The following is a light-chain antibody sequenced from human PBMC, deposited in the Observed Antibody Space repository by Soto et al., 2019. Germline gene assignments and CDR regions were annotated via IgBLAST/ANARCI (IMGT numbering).Light chain of an antibody. CDR2: LNSDGSH. CDR3: QTWGTGSWV. CDR1: RGHSSYA. Sequence: HLVLTQSPSSSASLGASVKLTCTLSRGHSSYAIAWHQQQPEKGPRYLMKLNSDGSHSKGDGIPDRFSGSSSGAERYLTISSLQSEDEAEYYCQTWGTGSWVFGGGKKLPVL. V-gene: IGLV4-69*01. J-gene: IGLJ3*02.